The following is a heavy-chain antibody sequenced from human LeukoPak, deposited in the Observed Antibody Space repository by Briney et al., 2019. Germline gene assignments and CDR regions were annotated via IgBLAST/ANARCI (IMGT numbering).Heavy chain of an antibody. V-gene: IGHV1-46*01. CDR2: INPSGGST. J-gene: IGHJ4*02. CDR3: ARDPERVATILPYFDY. Sequence: ASVKVSCKASGYTFTSYYMHWVRQAPGQGLEWMGIINPSGGSTSYAQKFQGRVTMTRDMSTSTVYMELSSLRSEATAVYYCARDPERVATILPYFDYWGQGTLVTVSS. D-gene: IGHD5-12*01. CDR1: GYTFTSYY.